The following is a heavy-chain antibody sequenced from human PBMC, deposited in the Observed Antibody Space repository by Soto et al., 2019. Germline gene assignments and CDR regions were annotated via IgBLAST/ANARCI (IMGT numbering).Heavy chain of an antibody. V-gene: IGHV1-18*01. CDR3: VKDRDSNSWPSRDV. CDR2: ISPNSGNI. CDR1: GYTFTRNG. Sequence: QVHLVQSGAEVKKPGASVNVSCKTSGYTFTRNGISWVRQAPGQGLEWMGWISPNSGNIKYAQKLQGRVIMTTDTSTRTAYMELRSLRSDATAVYYCVKDRDSNSWPSRDVWGPGTTVTVSS. J-gene: IGHJ6*02. D-gene: IGHD3-22*01.